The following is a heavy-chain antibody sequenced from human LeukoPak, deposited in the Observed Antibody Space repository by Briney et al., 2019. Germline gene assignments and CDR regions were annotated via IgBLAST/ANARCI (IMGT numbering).Heavy chain of an antibody. J-gene: IGHJ2*01. V-gene: IGHV4-39*07. D-gene: IGHD6-13*01. Sequence: SETLSLTCTVSGGSISSSSYYWGWIRQPPGKGLEWIGSIYYSGSTYYNPSLKSRVTISVDTSKNQFSLKLSSVTAADTAVYYCARVDRWSYSSPVQNWYFDLWGRGTLVTVSS. CDR1: GGSISSSSYY. CDR2: IYYSGST. CDR3: ARVDRWSYSSPVQNWYFDL.